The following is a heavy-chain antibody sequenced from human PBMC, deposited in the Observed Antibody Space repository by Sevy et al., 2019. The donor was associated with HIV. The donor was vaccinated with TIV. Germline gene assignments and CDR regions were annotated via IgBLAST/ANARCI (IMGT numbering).Heavy chain of an antibody. V-gene: IGHV3-9*01. J-gene: IGHJ6*02. CDR3: AKDVRGGYGTYSMDV. Sequence: GGSLRLSCAASGFTFDDYAMDWVRQAPGKGLEWVSGISWHGRSTGYADSVKGRFTISRDNAKNSLYLQMNSLRSEDTALYYCAKDVRGGYGTYSMDVWGQGTTVTVSS. CDR2: ISWHGRST. D-gene: IGHD5-12*01. CDR1: GFTFDDYA.